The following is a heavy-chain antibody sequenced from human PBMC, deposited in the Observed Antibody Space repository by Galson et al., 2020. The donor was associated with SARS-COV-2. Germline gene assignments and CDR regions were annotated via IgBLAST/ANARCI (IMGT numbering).Heavy chain of an antibody. CDR2: IYPSGST. CDR3: ARQGVNMIVLVTVPGWYFDL. Sequence: SETLCLTCAVSGYSISTTNYWGWVRQPPGKGLEWIGSIYPSGSTYYNPSLKSRVTISVDTSKNQFSLRLDSVTAADTAFYYCARQGVNMIVLVTVPGWYFDLWGRGTLVTVSS. D-gene: IGHD3-22*01. CDR1: GYSISTTNY. V-gene: IGHV4-38-2*01. J-gene: IGHJ2*01.